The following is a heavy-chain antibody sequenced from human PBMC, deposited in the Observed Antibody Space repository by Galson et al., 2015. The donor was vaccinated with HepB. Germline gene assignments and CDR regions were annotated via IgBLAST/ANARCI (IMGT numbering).Heavy chain of an antibody. V-gene: IGHV4-31*03. CDR3: ARTIYSSSARYYHYGLDV. CDR1: GGSISSDGYF. D-gene: IGHD6-6*01. Sequence: LSLTCTVSGGSISSDGYFWSWIRQRPGEGLEWIGYIHYSGITHYNPSLKGRLTLSFDTSKNQFSLNLSYVIAADTAVYYCARTIYSSSARYYHYGLDVWGQGTTVTVSS. J-gene: IGHJ6*02. CDR2: IHYSGIT.